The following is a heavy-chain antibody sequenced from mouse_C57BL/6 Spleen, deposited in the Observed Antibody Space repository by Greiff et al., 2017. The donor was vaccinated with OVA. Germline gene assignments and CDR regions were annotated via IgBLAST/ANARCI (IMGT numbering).Heavy chain of an antibody. D-gene: IGHD4-1*01. CDR3: AREVTGTGYARDY. CDR1: GFTFSSYG. V-gene: IGHV5-6*01. CDR2: ISSGGSYT. J-gene: IGHJ4*01. Sequence: EVKLVESGGDLVKPGGSLKLSCAASGFTFSSYGMSWVRQTPDKRLEWVATISSGGSYTYYPDSVKGRFTISRDNAKNALYLQMSSLKSEDTAMYYCAREVTGTGYARDYWGQGTSVTVSS.